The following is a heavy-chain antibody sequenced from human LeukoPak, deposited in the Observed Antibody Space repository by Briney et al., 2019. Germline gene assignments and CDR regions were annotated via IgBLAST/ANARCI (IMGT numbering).Heavy chain of an antibody. D-gene: IGHD3-9*01. V-gene: IGHV3-30*02. CDR3: AKDVWFPEYAFDV. Sequence: GGSLRLSCAASGFSFSTYGMHWVRQAPGKGLEWVAFMRYDGTYEDYADSVEGRFTISRDNSKNTVDLQMSSLRHEDTAVYYCAKDVWFPEYAFDVWGQGTMVTVSS. CDR2: MRYDGTYE. J-gene: IGHJ3*01. CDR1: GFSFSTYG.